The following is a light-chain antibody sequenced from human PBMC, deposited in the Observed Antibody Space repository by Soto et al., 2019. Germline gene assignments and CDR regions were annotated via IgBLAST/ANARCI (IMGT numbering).Light chain of an antibody. J-gene: IGKJ1*01. Sequence: EILLTQSPGTLSLSPGERATLSCRASQSVVSSYVAWYQQTPGQAPRLLIYGSFNRATGIPDRFSVSGSGTDFTLTISRLEPEDFAVYYCQQYGHSPWTFGQGTKVEIK. CDR3: QQYGHSPWT. CDR1: QSVVSSY. CDR2: GSF. V-gene: IGKV3-20*01.